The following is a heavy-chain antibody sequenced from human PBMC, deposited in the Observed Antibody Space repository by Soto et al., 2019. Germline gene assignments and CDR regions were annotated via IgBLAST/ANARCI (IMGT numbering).Heavy chain of an antibody. Sequence: EVQLVESGGGLVKPGESLRLSCAASGFTFSSYSMNWVRRAPGKGLEWVSYIATSSIYIYYADSVKGRFTISRDNAKNSLYLQMNSLRAEDTAVYYCARGITGTTVGPWGQGTLVTVSS. J-gene: IGHJ5*02. CDR3: ARGITGTTVGP. CDR2: IATSSIYI. D-gene: IGHD1-7*01. V-gene: IGHV3-21*01. CDR1: GFTFSSYS.